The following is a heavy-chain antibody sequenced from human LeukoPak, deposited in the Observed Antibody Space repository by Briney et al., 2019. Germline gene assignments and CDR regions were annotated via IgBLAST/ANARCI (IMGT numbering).Heavy chain of an antibody. CDR1: VGSISSGNW. D-gene: IGHD3-10*01. J-gene: IGHJ4*02. CDR2: VYHNGTP. V-gene: IGHV4-4*02. CDR3: ARRAVKALGEAFDY. Sequence: PSGTLSLTRAVSVGSISSGNWWSWVRQSPGKGLEWIGEVYHNGTPNYNPSLKGRVTISVDTSKNQFSLKLSSVTAADTAVYYCARRAVKALGEAFDYWGRGTLVTVSS.